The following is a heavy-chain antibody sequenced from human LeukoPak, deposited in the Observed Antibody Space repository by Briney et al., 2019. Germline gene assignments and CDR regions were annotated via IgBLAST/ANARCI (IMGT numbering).Heavy chain of an antibody. V-gene: IGHV3-21*01. Sequence: PGGSLRLSCAASRVTFSNDGMDWVRQAPGQGLEWVSSISGSSTYIYYADSVKGRFTISRDNAKSSLYLQMDSLRAEDTAVYYCARERACGASSCVAYYFDSWGQGTLVTVSS. D-gene: IGHD2-2*01. CDR2: ISGSSTYI. J-gene: IGHJ4*02. CDR1: RVTFSNDG. CDR3: ARERACGASSCVAYYFDS.